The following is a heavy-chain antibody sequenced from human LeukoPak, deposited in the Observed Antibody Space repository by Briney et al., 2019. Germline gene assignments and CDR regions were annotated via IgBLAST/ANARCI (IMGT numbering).Heavy chain of an antibody. CDR1: GFTFSSYG. Sequence: GGSLRLSCAASGFTFSSYGMHWVRQAPGKGLEWVAFIRYDGSNKYYADSVKGRFTISRDNSKNTLYLQMNSLGAEDTAVYYCAKDWVITMVRGYYFDYWGQGTLVTVSS. D-gene: IGHD3-10*01. J-gene: IGHJ4*02. CDR2: IRYDGSNK. V-gene: IGHV3-30*02. CDR3: AKDWVITMVRGYYFDY.